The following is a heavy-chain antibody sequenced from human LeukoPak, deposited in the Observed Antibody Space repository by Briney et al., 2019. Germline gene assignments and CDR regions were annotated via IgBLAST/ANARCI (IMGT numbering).Heavy chain of an antibody. V-gene: IGHV5-51*01. J-gene: IGHJ4*02. D-gene: IGHD6-13*01. Sequence: AAALQISSHDSGSDSINYCIGCVRRVPGRGREWMAVIYPGDSDTRYTPSFQGQVTISAYMSISTAHLSLSSLTVSDTAIHYCARDPRGTWSQFASWGERALATVSP. CDR2: IYPGDSDT. CDR3: ARDPRGTWSQFAS. CDR1: GSDSINYC.